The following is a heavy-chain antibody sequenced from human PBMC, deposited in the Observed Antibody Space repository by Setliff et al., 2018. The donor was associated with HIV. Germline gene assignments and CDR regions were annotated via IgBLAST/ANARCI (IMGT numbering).Heavy chain of an antibody. Sequence: PSETLSLTCTVSGASVSTTGYYWGWLRQSPGKGLQWIGTTFYSGSTYYNPSLKSRVTISLDTSNNDFSLTLTSVTAADTAMYFCATYLSVNYLDGAFDIWGRGTMVTVSS. CDR1: GASVSTTGYY. D-gene: IGHD3-3*01. CDR3: ATYLSVNYLDGAFDI. CDR2: TFYSGST. J-gene: IGHJ3*02. V-gene: IGHV4-39*02.